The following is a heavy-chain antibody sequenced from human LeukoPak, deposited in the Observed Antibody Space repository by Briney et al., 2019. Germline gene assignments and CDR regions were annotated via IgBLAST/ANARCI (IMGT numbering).Heavy chain of an antibody. J-gene: IGHJ5*02. Sequence: SETLSLTCTVSGGSISSSSYYWGWIRQPPGKGLEWIGEINHSGSTNYNPSLKSRVTISVDTSKNQFSLKLSSVTAADTAVYYCARRFLMVYAIKASNWFDPWGQGTLVTVSS. D-gene: IGHD2-8*01. CDR3: ARRFLMVYAIKASNWFDP. V-gene: IGHV4-39*07. CDR2: INHSGST. CDR1: GGSISSSSYY.